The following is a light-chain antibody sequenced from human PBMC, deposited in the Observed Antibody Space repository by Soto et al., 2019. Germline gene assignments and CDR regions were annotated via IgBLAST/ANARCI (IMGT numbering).Light chain of an antibody. V-gene: IGKV3-11*01. Sequence: EIVLTQSPATLSLSPGERATLSCRASQSVGTSLGGYQQKPGQTPRLLIYDASNRATGIPARFSGSGSGTDFTLTITSPGPEDLAVYYCLQRANWPLTFGGGTKVEI. CDR1: QSVGTS. J-gene: IGKJ4*01. CDR3: LQRANWPLT. CDR2: DAS.